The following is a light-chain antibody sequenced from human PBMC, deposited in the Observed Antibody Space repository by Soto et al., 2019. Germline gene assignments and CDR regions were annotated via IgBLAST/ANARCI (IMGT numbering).Light chain of an antibody. J-gene: IGKJ1*01. V-gene: IGKV3-15*01. CDR1: QSVFSS. CDR3: QQYHNWPA. Sequence: EIVMTXSPDXLXVSPGERATLXXXASQSVFSSLAWXQQKPGQAPRLLIYGAATRATGIPARFSGSGSGTEFTLTISSLQSEDFAVYYCQQYHNWPAFGQGTKVEIK. CDR2: GAA.